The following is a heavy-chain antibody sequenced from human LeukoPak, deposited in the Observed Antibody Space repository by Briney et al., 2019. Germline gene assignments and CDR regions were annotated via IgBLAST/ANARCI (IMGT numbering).Heavy chain of an antibody. CDR3: ARQNLVGAIL. CDR1: GGSFSGYY. Sequence: PSETLSLTCAVYGGSFSGYYWSWIRQPPGKGLEWIGEINRSGSTNYNPSLKSRVTISVDTSKNQFSLKLSSVTAADTAVYYCARQNLVGAILWGQGTLVTVSS. V-gene: IGHV4-34*01. CDR2: INRSGST. J-gene: IGHJ4*02. D-gene: IGHD1-26*01.